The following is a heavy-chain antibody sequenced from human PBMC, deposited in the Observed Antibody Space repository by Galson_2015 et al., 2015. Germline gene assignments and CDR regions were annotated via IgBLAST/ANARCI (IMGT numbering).Heavy chain of an antibody. CDR3: ARYDGGNNCSVRRFDY. CDR1: VFTFRIYF. D-gene: IGHD4-23*01. J-gene: IGHJ4*02. CDR2: LSGSGTGT. Sequence: SLRLSCAVSVFTFRIYFMNWVRHAPGKGLEWVSGLSGSGTGTSYADSVKARFPISRDNSKNTLYLQMHSLSAEDRAVYYCARYDGGNNCSVRRFDYWGQGTLVTVSS. V-gene: IGHV3-23*01.